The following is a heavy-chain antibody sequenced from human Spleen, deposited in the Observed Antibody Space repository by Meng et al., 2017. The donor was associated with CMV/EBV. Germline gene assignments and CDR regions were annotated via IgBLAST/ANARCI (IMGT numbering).Heavy chain of an antibody. CDR1: GFTFDSYG. J-gene: IGHJ4*02. Sequence: GGSLRLSCAASGFTFDSYGIHWVRQAPGKGLEWVAVISFHGSNKYSADSVKGRFTISRDNSKNTLFLQMSSLRAEDTAVYYCAKPSPIFGVGGRYFDYWGQWGQGTLVTVSS. CDR3: AKPSPIFGVGGRYFDYWGQ. D-gene: IGHD3-3*01. V-gene: IGHV3-30*18. CDR2: ISFHGSNK.